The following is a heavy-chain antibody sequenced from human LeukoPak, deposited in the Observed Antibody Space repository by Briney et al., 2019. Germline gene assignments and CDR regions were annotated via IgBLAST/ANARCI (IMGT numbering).Heavy chain of an antibody. Sequence: QPGGSLRLSCAASGFTVSSNYMSWVRQAPGKGLEWVSVIYSGGSTYYADSVKGRFTISRDNSKNTLYLQMNSLRAEDTAVYYCARDHCSSTSCYTALAFYYYYGMDVWGQGTTVTVSS. CDR1: GFTVSSNY. J-gene: IGHJ6*02. V-gene: IGHV3-66*01. CDR3: ARDHCSSTSCYTALAFYYYYGMDV. CDR2: IYSGGST. D-gene: IGHD2-2*02.